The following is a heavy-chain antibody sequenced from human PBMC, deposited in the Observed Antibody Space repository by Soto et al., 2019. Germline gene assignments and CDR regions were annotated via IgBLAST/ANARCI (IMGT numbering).Heavy chain of an antibody. J-gene: IGHJ5*02. CDR2: MNPNSGNT. Sequence: QVQLVQSGAEVKKRGASVKVSCTTSGYTFTTYDINWVREATGQGFEWMGWMNPNSGNTGYAQKFQGRVTMTRDTSISTAYMELSSLRSEDTAVYYCVRNLNGFDPWGQGTLVTVSS. CDR1: GYTFTTYD. V-gene: IGHV1-8*02. CDR3: VRNLNGFDP.